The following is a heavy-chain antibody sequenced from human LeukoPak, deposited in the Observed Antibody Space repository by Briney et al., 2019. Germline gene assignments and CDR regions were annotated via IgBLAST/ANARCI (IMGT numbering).Heavy chain of an antibody. CDR2: IYYSGST. V-gene: IGHV4-59*08. J-gene: IGHJ2*01. CDR1: GGSISSYY. Sequence: SETLSLTCTVSGGSISSYYWSWIRQPPGKGLEWIGYIYYSGSTNYNPSLKSRVTISVDTSKNKFSLKLSSVTAADTAVYYCARRVPNWYFDLWGRGTLVTVSS. CDR3: ARRVPNWYFDL.